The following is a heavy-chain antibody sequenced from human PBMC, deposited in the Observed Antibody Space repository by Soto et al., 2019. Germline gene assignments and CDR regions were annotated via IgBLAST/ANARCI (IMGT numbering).Heavy chain of an antibody. D-gene: IGHD7-27*01. CDR1: GFTFSSYS. CDR3: ARRDRLGIYYYGIDV. V-gene: IGHV3-21*01. J-gene: IGHJ6*02. CDR2: ISSSSSYI. Sequence: VQLVESGGGLVKPGGSLRLSCAASGFTFSSYSMNWVRQAPGKGLEWVSSISSSSSYIYYADSVKGRFTISRDNAKNSRYLQMNSLRAEDTAVYYCARRDRLGIYYYGIDVWGQGTTVTVSS.